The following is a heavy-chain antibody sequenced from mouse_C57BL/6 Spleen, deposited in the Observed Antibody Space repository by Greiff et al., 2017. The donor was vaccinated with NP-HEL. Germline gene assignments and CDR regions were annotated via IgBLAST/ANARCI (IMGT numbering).Heavy chain of an antibody. V-gene: IGHV1-15*01. CDR3: TRYYGNPGAY. J-gene: IGHJ3*01. Sequence: VQLQQSGAELVRPGASVTLSCKASGYTFTDYEMHWVKQTPVHGLEWIGAIDPETGGTAYNQKFKGKAILTAAKSSSTAYMELRSLTSEDSAVYYCTRYYGNPGAYWGQGTLVTVSA. CDR2: IDPETGGT. CDR1: GYTFTDYE. D-gene: IGHD2-1*01.